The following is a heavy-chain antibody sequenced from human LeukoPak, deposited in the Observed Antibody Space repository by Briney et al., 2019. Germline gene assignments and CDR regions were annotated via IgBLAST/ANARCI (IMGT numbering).Heavy chain of an antibody. V-gene: IGHV1-18*01. CDR3: ARDPRLWFGELSVDY. CDR1: GYTFTSYG. J-gene: IGHJ4*02. CDR2: ISAYNGNT. D-gene: IGHD3-10*01. Sequence: ASVKVSCKASGYTFTSYGISWVRQAPGQGLEWMGWISAYNGNTNYAQRLQGRVTMTTDTSTNTAYMELRSLRSDDTAVYYCARDPRLWFGELSVDYWGQGTLVTVSS.